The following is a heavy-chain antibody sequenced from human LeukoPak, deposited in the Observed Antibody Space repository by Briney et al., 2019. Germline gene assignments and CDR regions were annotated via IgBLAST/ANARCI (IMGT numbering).Heavy chain of an antibody. CDR1: GFTFSSYG. V-gene: IGHV3-23*01. J-gene: IGHJ5*02. CDR2: ISGSGDSA. CDR3: AKGGPGFNWFDP. Sequence: GGSLRLSCAASGFTFSSYGMSWVCQAPGKGLEWVSAISGSGDSAYHADSVKGRFTISRDNSKNTLYLQVNSLRAEDTAVYYCAKGGPGFNWFDPWGQGTLVTVSS.